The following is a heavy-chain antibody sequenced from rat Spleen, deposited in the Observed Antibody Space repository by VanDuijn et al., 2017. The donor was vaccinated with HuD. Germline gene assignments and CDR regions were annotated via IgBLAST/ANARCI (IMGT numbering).Heavy chain of an antibody. Sequence: VQLKESGPGLVQPSQTLSLTCTVSGFSLSSNGVSWVRQPPGKGLEWMGGLWGDGSTDYNSPLKSRLSFSRDTSKSQIFLKMNSLQTDDTAIYFCTRSNWDLPYWYFDFWGPGTMVTVSS. CDR2: LWGDGST. CDR3: TRSNWDLPYWYFDF. J-gene: IGHJ1*01. D-gene: IGHD5-1*01. CDR1: GFSLSSNG. V-gene: IGHV2-1*01.